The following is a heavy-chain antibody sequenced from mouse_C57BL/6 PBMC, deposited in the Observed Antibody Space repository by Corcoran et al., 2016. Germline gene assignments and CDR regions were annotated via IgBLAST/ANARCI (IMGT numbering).Heavy chain of an antibody. CDR1: GYTFTTYG. J-gene: IGHJ2*01. V-gene: IGHV9-3*01. CDR3: ARLLTGAYYFYY. Sequence: QIQLVQSGPELKKPGETVKISCKASGYTFTTYGMSWVKQAPGKGLKWMGWINTYSGVPTYADDFKGRFAFSLETSASTAYLQINNLKNEDTDTYFCARLLTGAYYFYYRGQGTTLTVGS. CDR2: INTYSGVP. D-gene: IGHD4-1*01.